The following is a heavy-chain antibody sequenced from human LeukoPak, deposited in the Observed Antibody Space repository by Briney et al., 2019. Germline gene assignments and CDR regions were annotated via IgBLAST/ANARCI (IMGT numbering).Heavy chain of an antibody. D-gene: IGHD3-10*01. V-gene: IGHV3-23*01. J-gene: IGHJ4*02. CDR2: ITGSGGST. CDR3: ARELFDFGY. Sequence: PGGSLRLSCASSGFTFDNFAMTWVRQAPGKGLEWVSEITGSGGSTYYADCVKGRFTSSRDNSKNTLYLQMNSMRAEDTAIYYCARELFDFGYWGQGTLVTVSP. CDR1: GFTFDNFA.